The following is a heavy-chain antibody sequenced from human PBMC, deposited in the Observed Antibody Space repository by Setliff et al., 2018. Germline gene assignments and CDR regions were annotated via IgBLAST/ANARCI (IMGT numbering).Heavy chain of an antibody. CDR3: AKALSPGQVCGYYYEMGSVYYCYMDV. Sequence: GGSLRLSCVASGFTFSSYAMSWVRQAPGKGLEWVSSISGSAGSTYYADSVQGRFTLSRDNSKNTLYLQMNSLRAEDTAVYYCAKALSPGQVCGYYYEMGSVYYCYMDVWGKGTTVTVSS. J-gene: IGHJ6*03. CDR2: ISGSAGST. V-gene: IGHV3-23*01. D-gene: IGHD3-22*01. CDR1: GFTFSSYA.